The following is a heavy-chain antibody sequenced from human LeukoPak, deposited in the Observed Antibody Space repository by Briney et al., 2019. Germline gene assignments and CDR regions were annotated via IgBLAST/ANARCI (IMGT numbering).Heavy chain of an antibody. CDR1: GLTFYYYP. CDR2: FTWYGSRT. J-gene: IGHJ6*02. V-gene: IGHV3-43*01. CDR3: TKYEGSGDYYYGMDV. Sequence: PGGSLRLSCGASGLTFYYYPVQWVPQARGRVVEWVSLFTWYGSRTFYAVCVEGRFPISRDNSKNSPYQQMNSLRTEDTALYYCTKYEGSGDYYYGMDVWGQGTTVTVSS. D-gene: IGHD6-19*01.